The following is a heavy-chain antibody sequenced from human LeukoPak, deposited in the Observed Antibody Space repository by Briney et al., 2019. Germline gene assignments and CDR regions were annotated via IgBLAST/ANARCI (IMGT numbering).Heavy chain of an antibody. V-gene: IGHV4-39*01. Sequence: SETLSLTCTVSGGSISSSDYYWGWIREPPGKGLEWIGSLDYYGNTYYNPSLKSRTTISVDTSKNQFSLELSSVTAADTAVYYCARREGRQWFHFDSWGQGTLVTVSS. J-gene: IGHJ4*02. CDR2: LDYYGNT. D-gene: IGHD2-8*01. CDR1: GGSISSSDYY. CDR3: ARREGRQWFHFDS.